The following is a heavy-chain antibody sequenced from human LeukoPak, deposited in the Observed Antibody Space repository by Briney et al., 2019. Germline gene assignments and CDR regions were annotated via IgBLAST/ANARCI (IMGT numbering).Heavy chain of an antibody. D-gene: IGHD1-26*01. V-gene: IGHV3-7*01. J-gene: IGHJ4*02. Sequence: GGSLRLSCAASGFTFSSYWMSWVRQAPGKGLEWVANIKQDGSEKYYVDSVKGRFTISRDNAKNSLYLQMNSLRAEDTAVYYCAKDHYRWELLPDYWGQGTLVTVSS. CDR3: AKDHYRWELLPDY. CDR2: IKQDGSEK. CDR1: GFTFSSYW.